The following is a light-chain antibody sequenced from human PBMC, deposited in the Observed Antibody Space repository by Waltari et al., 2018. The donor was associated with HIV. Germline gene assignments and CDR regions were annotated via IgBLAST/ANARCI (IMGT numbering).Light chain of an antibody. V-gene: IGKV4-1*01. Sequence: DIVMTQSPDSLAVSLGERATINCKSSQSVLYSSNNKNYLAWYQQKPGQPPKLLMYWASNRESGVPDRFSGSGSGTDFTLTISSLQAEDVAVYYCQQYYSTPWTFGQGTKVEIK. CDR2: WAS. J-gene: IGKJ1*01. CDR1: QSVLYSSNNKNY. CDR3: QQYYSTPWT.